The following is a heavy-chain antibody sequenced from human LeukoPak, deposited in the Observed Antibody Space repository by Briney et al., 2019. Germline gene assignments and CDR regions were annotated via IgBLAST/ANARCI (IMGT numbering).Heavy chain of an antibody. V-gene: IGHV3-23*01. CDR3: AKPGYFTGSGSYYFDC. CDR2: IRGCGEST. J-gene: IGHJ4*02. CDR1: GFTFSSYA. D-gene: IGHD3-10*01. Sequence: GGSLRLSCAASGFTFSSYAMNWVRQAPGKGLEWVSAIRGCGESTFYAHSVKGRFTISRDNAKNTLYLQLDSLRAEDTAVYYCAKPGYFTGSGSYYFDCWGQGTLVTVSS.